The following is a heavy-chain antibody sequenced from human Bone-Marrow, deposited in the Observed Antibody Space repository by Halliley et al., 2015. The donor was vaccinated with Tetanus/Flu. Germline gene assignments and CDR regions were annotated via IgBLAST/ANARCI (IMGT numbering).Heavy chain of an antibody. CDR2: SGGDT. CDR3: ATVIPGRGSAGDY. Sequence: SGGDTNYADSVKGRFTISRDNSKNPQYLQMNSLRADDTAVYYCATVIPGRGSAGDYWGQGTLVTVSS. V-gene: IGHV3-23*01. J-gene: IGHJ4*02. D-gene: IGHD3-10*01.